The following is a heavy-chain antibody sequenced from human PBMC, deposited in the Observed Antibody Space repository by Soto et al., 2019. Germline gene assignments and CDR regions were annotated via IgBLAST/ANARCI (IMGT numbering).Heavy chain of an antibody. CDR2: LVVGSGNT. J-gene: IGHJ4*02. D-gene: IGHD3-10*01. V-gene: IGHV1-58*01. Sequence: ASVKFHWKTSGFMFTSSAVQLVRQARGQRLDRIGCLVVGSGNTHYAQHFQERVTLTRDTSTKTAYLQWSSLKASDTAIYYCARLPQFLWFGALTSRAYYFNYWGPGTLVTVSS. CDR3: ARLPQFLWFGALTSRAYYFNY. CDR1: GFMFTSSA.